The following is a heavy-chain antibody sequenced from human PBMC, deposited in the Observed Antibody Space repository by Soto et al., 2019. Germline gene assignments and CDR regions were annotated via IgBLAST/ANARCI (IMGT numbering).Heavy chain of an antibody. D-gene: IGHD3-16*01. J-gene: IGHJ4*02. V-gene: IGHV3-23*01. CDR3: AKDHWGSY. Sequence: EVQLLESGGGLVQPGGSLRLSCVASGFTFSDYAMSWVREAPGKGLEWVSAISDSGLSTYSADSVKGRFTISRDNSKNTLYLQMNSLRYEDTAIYYCAKDHWGSYSGQGALVTVSS. CDR2: ISDSGLST. CDR1: GFTFSDYA.